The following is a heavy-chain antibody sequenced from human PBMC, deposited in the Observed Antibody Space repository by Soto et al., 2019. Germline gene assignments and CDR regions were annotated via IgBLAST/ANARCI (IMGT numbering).Heavy chain of an antibody. CDR2: IYYSGST. CDR1: GGSISSSSYY. CDR3: AGTYCYGSGNGY. V-gene: IGHV4-39*07. J-gene: IGHJ4*02. D-gene: IGHD3-10*01. Sequence: PSETLSLTCTVSGGSISSSSYYWVWNRQPPGKGLEWIGSIYYSGSTYYNPSLKSRVTISVDTSKNQFSLKLSSVTAADTAVYYCAGTYCYGSGNGYWGQGTLVTVSS.